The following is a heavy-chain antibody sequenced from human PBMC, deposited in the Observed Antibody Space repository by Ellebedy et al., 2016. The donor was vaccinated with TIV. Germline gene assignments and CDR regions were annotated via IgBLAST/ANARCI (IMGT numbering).Heavy chain of an antibody. CDR2: INPSSGGT. CDR3: AREAIARGTFDI. V-gene: IGHV1-46*01. CDR1: GYTFTGYY. Sequence: ASVKVSCKASGYTFTGYYMHWVRQAPGQGLEWVGIINPSSGGTSYAQRFQGRVTMTRDTSTSTVYMELSSLRSEDTAVYYCAREAIARGTFDIWGQGTLVTVSS. J-gene: IGHJ3*02. D-gene: IGHD1-26*01.